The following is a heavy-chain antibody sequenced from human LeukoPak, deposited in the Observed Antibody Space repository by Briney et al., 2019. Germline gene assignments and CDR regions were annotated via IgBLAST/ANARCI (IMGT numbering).Heavy chain of an antibody. Sequence: SETLSLTCTVSGVSMSSSPYYWGWIRQPPGKGLEWIGTIYDSGNTNYNPSLRSRLTISVDTSRNQFSLKLSSVTAAETADYYCARHDCDSSRCSVNWFDPWGQGTLVTVSS. J-gene: IGHJ5*02. CDR1: GVSMSSSPYY. CDR2: IYDSGNT. CDR3: ARHDCDSSRCSVNWFDP. D-gene: IGHD2/OR15-2a*01. V-gene: IGHV4-39*01.